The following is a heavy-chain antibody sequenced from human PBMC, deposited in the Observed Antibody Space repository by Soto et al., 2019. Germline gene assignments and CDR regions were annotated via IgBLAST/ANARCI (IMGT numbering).Heavy chain of an antibody. CDR1: GFTFSNAW. D-gene: IGHD3-10*01. V-gene: IGHV3-15*01. CDR2: IKSKTDGGTT. J-gene: IGHJ4*02. Sequence: GGSLRLSCAASGFTFSNAWMSWVRQAPGKGLEWVGRIKSKTDGGTTDYAAPVKGRFTISRDDSKNTLYLQMNSLKTEDTAVYYCTTPMVRGVTRYFFDYCGQGTLVPVSS. CDR3: TTPMVRGVTRYFFDY.